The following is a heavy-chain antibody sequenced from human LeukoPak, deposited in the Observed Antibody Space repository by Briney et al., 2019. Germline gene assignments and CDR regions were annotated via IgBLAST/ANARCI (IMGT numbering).Heavy chain of an antibody. CDR1: GYTFTGYY. CDR2: INPNSGGT. Sequence: GASVKVSCKASGYTFTGYYMHWVRQAPGQGLEWMGWINPNSGGTNYAQKFQGWVTMTRDTSISTAYMELSRLRSDDTAVYYCARVAVGANGYYYGMDVWGQGTTVTVSS. V-gene: IGHV1-2*04. J-gene: IGHJ6*02. CDR3: ARVAVGANGYYYGMDV. D-gene: IGHD1-26*01.